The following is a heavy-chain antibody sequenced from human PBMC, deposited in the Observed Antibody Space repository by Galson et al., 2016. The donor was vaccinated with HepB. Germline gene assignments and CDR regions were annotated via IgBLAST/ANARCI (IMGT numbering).Heavy chain of an antibody. Sequence: SLRLSCAASGFTFSSYGMHWVRQAPGKGLEWVAVISYDGSNKYYADSVKGRFTISRDNSKNTLYLQMNSLRAEDTAVYYCAKDYEVAASPDYWGQGTLVTVSS. V-gene: IGHV3-30*18. J-gene: IGHJ4*02. D-gene: IGHD6-13*01. CDR3: AKDYEVAASPDY. CDR1: GFTFSSYG. CDR2: ISYDGSNK.